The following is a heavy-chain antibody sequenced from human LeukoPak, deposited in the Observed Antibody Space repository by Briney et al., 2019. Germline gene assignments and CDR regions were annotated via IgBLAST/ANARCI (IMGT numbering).Heavy chain of an antibody. CDR1: VGTFSSYA. CDR2: IIPIFGTA. V-gene: IGHV1-69*01. Sequence: VASVKVSCKASVGTFSSYAISWVRQAPGQRLEWMGGIIPIFGTANSAQKFQGRVTINADESTSTAYMELSSLRSEDTAVYYCARGARGYSYDDAFDIWGQGTMVTVSS. J-gene: IGHJ3*02. CDR3: ARGARGYSYDDAFDI. D-gene: IGHD5-18*01.